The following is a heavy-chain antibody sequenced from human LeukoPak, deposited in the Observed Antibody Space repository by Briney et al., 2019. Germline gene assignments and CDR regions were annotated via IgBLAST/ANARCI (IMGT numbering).Heavy chain of an antibody. CDR3: AKRLSATGSHWLVCFDS. CDR2: ISGSGGTT. J-gene: IGHJ4*02. V-gene: IGHV3-23*01. CDR1: GFSFTNYA. D-gene: IGHD1-26*01. Sequence: GGSLRLSCAASGFSFTNYAMSWVRQAPGKGLEWVSAISGSGGTTYHADSVKGRFTISRDNSQNALFLQMNSLRAEDTAVYYCAKRLSATGSHWLVCFDSWGQGTLVTVSS.